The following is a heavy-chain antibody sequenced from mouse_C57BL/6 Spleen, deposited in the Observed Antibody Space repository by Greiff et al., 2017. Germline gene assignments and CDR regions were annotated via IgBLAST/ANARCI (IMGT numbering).Heavy chain of an antibody. CDR1: GYTFTNSW. Sequence: QVQLQQSGAELVRPGTSVKMSCKASGYTFTNSWIGWAKQRPGHGLEWIGDIYPGGGYTNYNEKFKGKATLTADKSSSTAYMQFMSLTSEDSAIYDWERRDDGPSYWYFDVWGTGTTVTVSS. D-gene: IGHD2-3*01. CDR3: ERRDDGPSYWYFDV. CDR2: IYPGGGYT. J-gene: IGHJ1*03. V-gene: IGHV1-63*01.